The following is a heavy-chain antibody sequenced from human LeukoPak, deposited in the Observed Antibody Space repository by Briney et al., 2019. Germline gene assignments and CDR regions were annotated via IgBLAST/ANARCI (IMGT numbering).Heavy chain of an antibody. CDR2: ISYDGSNK. CDR3: ARAGGKYYDFWSGFYYFDY. CDR1: GFTFSSYA. J-gene: IGHJ4*02. Sequence: GGSLRLSCAASGFTFSSYAMHWVRQAPGKGLEWVAVISYDGSNKYYADSVKGRFTISRDNSKNTLYLQMNSLRAGDTAVYYCARAGGKYYDFWSGFYYFDYWGQGTLVTVSS. V-gene: IGHV3-30-3*01. D-gene: IGHD3-3*01.